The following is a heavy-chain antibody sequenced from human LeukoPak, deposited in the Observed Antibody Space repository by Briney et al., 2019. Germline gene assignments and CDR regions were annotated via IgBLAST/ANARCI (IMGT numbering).Heavy chain of an antibody. V-gene: IGHV4-30-2*01. CDR1: GGSISSGGYS. Sequence: PSETLSLTCAVSGGSISSGGYSWSWIRQPPGKGLEWIGYIYHSGSTYYNPSLKSRVTISVDRSKNQFSLKLSSVTAADTAVYYCARVSDGGNSGGIFLDYWGQGTLVTVSS. J-gene: IGHJ4*02. D-gene: IGHD4-23*01. CDR3: ARVSDGGNSGGIFLDY. CDR2: IYHSGST.